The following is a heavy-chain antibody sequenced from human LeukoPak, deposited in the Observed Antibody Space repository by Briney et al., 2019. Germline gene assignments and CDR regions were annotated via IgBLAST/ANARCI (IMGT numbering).Heavy chain of an antibody. CDR2: INHSGST. D-gene: IGHD6-6*01. Sequence: GSLRLSCAVPGYTFSDHYIDWIRQPPGKGLEWIGEINHSGSTNYNPSLKSRVTISVDTSKNQFSLKLSSVTAADTAVYYCARGRRSSSFNYYYGMDVWGQGTTVTVSS. CDR1: GYTFSDHY. V-gene: IGHV4-34*01. J-gene: IGHJ6*02. CDR3: ARGRRSSSFNYYYGMDV.